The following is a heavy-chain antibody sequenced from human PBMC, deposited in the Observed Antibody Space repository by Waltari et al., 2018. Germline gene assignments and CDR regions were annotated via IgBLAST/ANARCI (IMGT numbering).Heavy chain of an antibody. Sequence: DVQLAQSGAEVKKAGESLKISCKGSGYSFTNYWIGWVRQLPGKGLEWMGIIYPVDSDTRYSPSFQGQVTISVDKSITTAYLQWSSLKASDTAIYFCARRDRGGSVSNYFDYWGQGTLVTVSS. V-gene: IGHV5-51*03. CDR3: ARRDRGGSVSNYFDY. CDR1: GYSFTNYW. CDR2: IYPVDSDT. J-gene: IGHJ4*02. D-gene: IGHD3-10*01.